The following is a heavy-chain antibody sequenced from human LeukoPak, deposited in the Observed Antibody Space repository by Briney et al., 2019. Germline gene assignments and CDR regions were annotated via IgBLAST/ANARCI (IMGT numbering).Heavy chain of an antibody. CDR1: GYTFTSYG. CDR2: ISAYNGNT. V-gene: IGHV1-18*01. D-gene: IGHD6-13*01. CDR3: ARDWDSSSWYRGWFDP. J-gene: IGHJ5*02. Sequence: VASVKVSCKASGYTFTSYGISWVRQAPGQGLEWMGWISAYNGNTNYAQKLQGRVTMTTDTSTSTAYMELRSLRSDDTAVYYCARDWDSSSWYRGWFDPWGQGTLVTVSS.